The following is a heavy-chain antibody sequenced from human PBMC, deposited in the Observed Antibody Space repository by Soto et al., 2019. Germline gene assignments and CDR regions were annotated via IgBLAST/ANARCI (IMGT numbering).Heavy chain of an antibody. CDR2: IFESGAT. V-gene: IGHV4-4*02. Sequence: QVQLPESGPGLVKPSGTLSLTCAVSVGSISSSSWWTWVRQSPGKGLEWIGEIFESGATNYNPSLKSRLTMSVDKSKNQFSLNLSSLTAADTAVYFCTTSHAGELNNWGQGTLVTVSS. D-gene: IGHD1-7*01. CDR1: VGSISSSSW. J-gene: IGHJ4*02. CDR3: TTSHAGELNN.